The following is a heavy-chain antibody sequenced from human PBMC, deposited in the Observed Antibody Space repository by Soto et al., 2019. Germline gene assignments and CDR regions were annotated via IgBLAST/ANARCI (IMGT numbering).Heavy chain of an antibody. Sequence: QVQLQESGPGLVKPSETLSLTCTVSGGSISSYYWSWIRQPPEKGLEWIGSIYYSGSTHYNPALNSRATISIDTSQNQISLNLTSVTAADTAVYYCARGRDGYHIPVPWQYWGQGTLVTVSS. D-gene: IGHD5-12*01. CDR3: ARGRDGYHIPVPWQY. CDR1: GGSISSYY. CDR2: IYYSGST. V-gene: IGHV4-59*01. J-gene: IGHJ4*02.